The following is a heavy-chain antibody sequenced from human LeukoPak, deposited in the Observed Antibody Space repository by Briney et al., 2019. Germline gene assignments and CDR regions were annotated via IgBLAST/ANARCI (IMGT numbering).Heavy chain of an antibody. D-gene: IGHD5-24*01. V-gene: IGHV4-38-2*02. Sequence: SETLSLTCTVSGYSINSNYYWGWIRQPPGKGLEWIATISHSGSTYYNPSLKSRDTISVETSKNQFSLKLSSVTAADTAVYYCARINTIMATFDYWGQGTLVTVSS. CDR2: ISHSGST. J-gene: IGHJ4*02. CDR1: GYSINSNYY. CDR3: ARINTIMATFDY.